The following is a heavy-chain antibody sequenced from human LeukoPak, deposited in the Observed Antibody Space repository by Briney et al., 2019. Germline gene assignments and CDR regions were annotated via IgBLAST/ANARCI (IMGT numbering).Heavy chain of an antibody. CDR3: ARRLRRFLYYYYYYMDV. CDR1: GGSFSGYY. CDR2: INHSGST. V-gene: IGHV4-34*01. J-gene: IGHJ6*03. D-gene: IGHD3-3*01. Sequence: PSETLSLTCAVYGGSFSGYYWSWIRQPPGKGLEWIGEINHSGSTNYNPSLKSRVTISVDTSKNQFSLKLSSVTAADTAVYYCARRLRRFLYYYYYYMDVWGKGTTVTISS.